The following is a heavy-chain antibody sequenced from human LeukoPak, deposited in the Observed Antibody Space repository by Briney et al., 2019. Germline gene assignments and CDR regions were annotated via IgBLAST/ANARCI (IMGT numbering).Heavy chain of an antibody. Sequence: SETLSLTCTVSGDSISSHYWSWVRQPPGKGLEWIGYVSDSGSTNYNPSLKSRVTLSVDTSKDQFSLKLPSVTAADTAVCYCARTGSRWPLYYYYHMDVWGKGTTVTVSS. V-gene: IGHV4-59*11. CDR1: GDSISSHY. CDR2: VSDSGST. CDR3: ARTGSRWPLYYYYHMDV. J-gene: IGHJ6*03. D-gene: IGHD6-13*01.